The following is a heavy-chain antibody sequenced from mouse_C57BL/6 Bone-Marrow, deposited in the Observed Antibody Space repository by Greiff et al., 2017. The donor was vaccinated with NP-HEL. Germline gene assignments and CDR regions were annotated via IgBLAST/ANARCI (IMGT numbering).Heavy chain of an antibody. Sequence: QVTLKVSGPGILQSSQTLSLTCSFSGFSLSTSGMGVSWIRQPSGKGLEWLAHIYWDDAKRYNPSLKSRPTISKDTSRNPVFLKITSVDTADTATYYCARREVGYPYYYAMDYWGQGTSVTVSA. J-gene: IGHJ4*01. D-gene: IGHD2-2*01. V-gene: IGHV8-12*01. CDR3: ARREVGYPYYYAMDY. CDR1: GFSLSTSGMG. CDR2: IYWDDAK.